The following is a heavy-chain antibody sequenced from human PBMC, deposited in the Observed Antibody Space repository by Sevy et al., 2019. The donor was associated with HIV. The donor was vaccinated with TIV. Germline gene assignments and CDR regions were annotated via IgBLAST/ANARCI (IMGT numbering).Heavy chain of an antibody. J-gene: IGHJ4*02. Sequence: SETLSLTCTVSGGSMTGYYWSWIRQSPEKGLEYIGYVHYSGRTNYTPSFKSRVTISVDTGKNQFSLKVTSVTAADTAVYYCARGRDGHNYSSDYWGQGTLVTFSS. CDR1: GGSMTGYY. V-gene: IGHV4-59*01. D-gene: IGHD2-21*01. CDR2: VHYSGRT. CDR3: ARGRDGHNYSSDY.